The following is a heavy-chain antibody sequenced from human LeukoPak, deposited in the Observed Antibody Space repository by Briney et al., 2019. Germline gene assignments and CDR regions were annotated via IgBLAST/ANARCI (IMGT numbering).Heavy chain of an antibody. J-gene: IGHJ4*02. CDR3: ARDGRRYSYGFFDY. V-gene: IGHV4-38-2*02. Sequence: SETLSLTCTVSGYSISSGYYWGWIRQPPGKGLEWIGSIYHSGSTYYNPSLKSRVTISVDTSKNQFSLKLSSVTAADTAVYYCARDGRRYSYGFFDYWGQGTLVTVSS. CDR2: IYHSGST. D-gene: IGHD5-18*01. CDR1: GYSISSGYY.